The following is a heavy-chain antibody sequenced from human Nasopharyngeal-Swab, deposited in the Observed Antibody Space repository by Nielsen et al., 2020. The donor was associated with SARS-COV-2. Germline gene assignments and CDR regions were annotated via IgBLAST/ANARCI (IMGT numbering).Heavy chain of an antibody. J-gene: IGHJ6*03. CDR1: GYTFTSNY. CDR3: ARDLREGDVYYYYYMDV. D-gene: IGHD2-21*02. Sequence: ASVKVSCKASGYTFTSNYMHWVRQAPGQGLEWMGIINPNGGSTTYAQKFQGRVTMTRDTSTSTLYMELSSLRSDDTAVYYCARDLREGDVYYYYYMDVWGKGTTVTVSS. CDR2: INPNGGST. V-gene: IGHV1-46*01.